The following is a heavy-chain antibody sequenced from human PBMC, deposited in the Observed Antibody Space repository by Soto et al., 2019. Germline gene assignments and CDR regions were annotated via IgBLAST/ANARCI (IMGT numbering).Heavy chain of an antibody. Sequence: SETLSLTCTVSGGSISSYYWSWIRQPAGKGLEWIGRIYTSGSTNYNPSLKSRVTMSVDTSKNQFSLKLSSVTAADTAVYYCARDLHIVVVPAASYYGMDVWGQGTTVTVSS. D-gene: IGHD2-2*01. V-gene: IGHV4-4*07. CDR2: IYTSGST. CDR1: GGSISSYY. J-gene: IGHJ6*02. CDR3: ARDLHIVVVPAASYYGMDV.